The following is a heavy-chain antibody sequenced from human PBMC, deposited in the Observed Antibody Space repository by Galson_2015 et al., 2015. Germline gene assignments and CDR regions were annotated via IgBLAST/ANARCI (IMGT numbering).Heavy chain of an antibody. CDR2: IRGSGGRT. CDR3: ARVGVAGHNRCDP. D-gene: IGHD3-10*01. J-gene: IGHJ5*02. Sequence: SLRLSCAASGFTFSSYAMSWVRQAPGKGLEWVSAIRGSGGRTSYAQKFQGRVTMTRDTSTSTVSMELSSLRSEDTAVYYCARVGVAGHNRCDPWGKGTLVTVAS. CDR1: GFTFSSYA. V-gene: IGHV3-23*01.